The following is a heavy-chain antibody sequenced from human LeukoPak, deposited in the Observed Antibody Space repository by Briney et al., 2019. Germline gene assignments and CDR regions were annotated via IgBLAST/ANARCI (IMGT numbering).Heavy chain of an antibody. CDR1: GFTFDDYT. Sequence: LGGSLRLSCAASGFTFDDYTMHWVRQAPGKGLEWVSLISWDGGSTYYADSVKGRFTISRDNSKNSLYLQMNSLRTEDTALYYCAKDFWSGYSFFDYWGQGTLVTVSS. D-gene: IGHD3-3*01. CDR2: ISWDGGST. CDR3: AKDFWSGYSFFDY. V-gene: IGHV3-43*01. J-gene: IGHJ4*02.